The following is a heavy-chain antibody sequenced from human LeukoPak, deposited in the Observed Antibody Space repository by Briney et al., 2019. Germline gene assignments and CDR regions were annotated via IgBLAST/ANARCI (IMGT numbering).Heavy chain of an antibody. CDR1: GGTFSSYA. V-gene: IGHV1-69*04. J-gene: IGHJ4*02. Sequence: ASVKVSCKASGGTFSSYAISWVRQAPGQGLEWMGRIIPILGIANYAQKFQGRVTITADKSTSTAYMELSSLRSEDTAVYYCARTEIAAAAPGLFDYWGQGTLVTVSS. D-gene: IGHD6-13*01. CDR2: IIPILGIA. CDR3: ARTEIAAAAPGLFDY.